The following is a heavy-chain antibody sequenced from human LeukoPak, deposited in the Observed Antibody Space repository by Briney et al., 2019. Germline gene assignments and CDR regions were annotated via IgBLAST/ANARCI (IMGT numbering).Heavy chain of an antibody. Sequence: GRSLRLSCAASGFTFSSYAMHWVRQAPGKGLEWVAVISYDGSNKYYADSVKSRFTISRDNSKNTLYLQMSSLRAEDTAVYYCAPSPASGELLSYWGQGTLVSVSS. CDR1: GFTFSSYA. CDR3: APSPASGELLSY. D-gene: IGHD1-26*01. CDR2: ISYDGSNK. V-gene: IGHV3-30-3*01. J-gene: IGHJ4*02.